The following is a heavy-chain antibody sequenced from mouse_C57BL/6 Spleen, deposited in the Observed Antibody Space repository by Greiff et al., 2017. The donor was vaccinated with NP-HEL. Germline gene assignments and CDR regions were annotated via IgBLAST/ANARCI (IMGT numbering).Heavy chain of an antibody. D-gene: IGHD3-2*02. CDR2: INPGSGGT. J-gene: IGHJ3*01. CDR3: ARGETAQASY. V-gene: IGHV1-54*01. CDR1: GYAFTNYL. Sequence: QVQLQQSGAELVRPGTSVKVSCKASGYAFTNYLIEWVKQRPGQGLEWIGVINPGSGGTTYNEKFKGKATLTADKSSSTAYMQLSSLTSEDSAVYFCARGETAQASYWGQGTLVTVSA.